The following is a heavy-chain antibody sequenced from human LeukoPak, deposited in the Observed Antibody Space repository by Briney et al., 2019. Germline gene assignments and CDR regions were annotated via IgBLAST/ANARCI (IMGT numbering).Heavy chain of an antibody. V-gene: IGHV3-23*01. CDR1: GLTFSNYA. J-gene: IGHJ6*02. D-gene: IGHD3-16*01. CDR3: AKGLWGAYYYGMDV. Sequence: PGGSLRLSCAASGLTFSNYAMSWVRQAPGKGLEWVSVISGSGATTYYADSVKGRFTISRDNSKNTLYLQVDSLRAEDTAVYYCAKGLWGAYYYGMDVWGQGTTVTVSS. CDR2: ISGSGATT.